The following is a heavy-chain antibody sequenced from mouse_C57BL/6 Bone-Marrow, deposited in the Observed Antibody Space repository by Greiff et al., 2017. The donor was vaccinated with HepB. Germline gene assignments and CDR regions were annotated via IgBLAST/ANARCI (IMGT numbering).Heavy chain of an antibody. CDR2: IYPGSGST. Sequence: QVQLQQPGAELVKPGASLKMSCKASGYTFTSYWITWVKQRPGQGLEWIGDIYPGSGSTNYNEKFKSKATLTVDTSSSTAYMQLSSLTSEDSAVYYCAITTVVASYYYAMDYWGQGTSVTVSS. CDR3: AITTVVASYYYAMDY. J-gene: IGHJ4*01. D-gene: IGHD1-1*01. CDR1: GYTFTSYW. V-gene: IGHV1-55*01.